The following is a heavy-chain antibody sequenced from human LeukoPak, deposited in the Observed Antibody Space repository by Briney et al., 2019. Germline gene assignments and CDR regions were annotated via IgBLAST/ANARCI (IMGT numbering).Heavy chain of an antibody. Sequence: ASVKVSCKASGYTFTGYYMHWVRQAPGQGLEWMGRINPNSGGTNYAQKFQGRVTMTRDTSISTAYMELSRLRSDDTAVYYCAGDSGSLDAFDIWGQGTMVTVSS. V-gene: IGHV1-2*06. J-gene: IGHJ3*02. D-gene: IGHD1-26*01. CDR2: INPNSGGT. CDR3: AGDSGSLDAFDI. CDR1: GYTFTGYY.